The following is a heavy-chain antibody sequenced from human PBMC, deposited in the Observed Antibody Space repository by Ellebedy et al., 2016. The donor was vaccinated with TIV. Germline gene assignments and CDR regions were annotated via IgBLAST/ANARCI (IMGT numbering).Heavy chain of an antibody. CDR3: ARGLARDY. V-gene: IGHV4-61*08. J-gene: IGHJ4*02. CDR2: IYYSEST. CDR1: GGSAGGLGFN. Sequence: MPSETLSLTCTVSGGSAGGLGFNWHSIRQAPGKGLEWIGYIYYSESTKDNPSLKTPATISLDNPENSFSLNLSSVTAADTAVYYCARGLARDYWGQGTLVTVSS.